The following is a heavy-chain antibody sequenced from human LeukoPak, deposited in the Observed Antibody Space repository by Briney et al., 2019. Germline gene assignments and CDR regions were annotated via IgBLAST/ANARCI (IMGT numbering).Heavy chain of an antibody. D-gene: IGHD5-18*01. CDR3: AHSQAPHAAMVVNWFGP. J-gene: IGHJ5*02. CDR1: GFSLSTSGMC. Sequence: RESGPALVKPTQTLTLTCTFSGFSLSTSGMCVSWIRQPPGKALEWLARIDWDDDKYYSTSLKTRLTISKDTSKNQVVLTMTNMDPVDTATYYCAHSQAPHAAMVVNWFGPWGQGTLVTVSS. V-gene: IGHV2-70*11. CDR2: IDWDDDK.